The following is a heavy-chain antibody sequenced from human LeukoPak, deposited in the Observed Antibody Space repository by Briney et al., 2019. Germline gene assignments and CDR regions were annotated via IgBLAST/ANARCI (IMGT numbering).Heavy chain of an antibody. CDR1: GFTVSSNY. CDR2: IYSGGST. Sequence: GGSLRLSRAASGFTVSSNYMSWVRQAPGKGLEWVSVIYSGGSTYYADSVKGRFTISRDNSKNTLYLLMNSLRAEDTAVYYCARGQRRHIDMAPSFDYWGQGTLVTVSS. J-gene: IGHJ4*02. D-gene: IGHD5-24*01. CDR3: ARGQRRHIDMAPSFDY. V-gene: IGHV3-53*05.